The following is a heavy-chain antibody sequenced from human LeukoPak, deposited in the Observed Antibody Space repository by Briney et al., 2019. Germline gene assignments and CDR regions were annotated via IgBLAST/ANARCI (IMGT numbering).Heavy chain of an antibody. CDR2: ISGNDGST. V-gene: IGHV3-23*01. CDR1: GFTFSADA. Sequence: GGSLRLSCVASGFTFSADAMSWVRQAPGKGLEWVSVISGNDGSTDYADSVKGRFTISRDNSKNTLYLQMNSLRAEDTAVYYCARDSSSSFDYWGQGTLVTVSS. CDR3: ARDSSSSFDY. D-gene: IGHD6-6*01. J-gene: IGHJ4*02.